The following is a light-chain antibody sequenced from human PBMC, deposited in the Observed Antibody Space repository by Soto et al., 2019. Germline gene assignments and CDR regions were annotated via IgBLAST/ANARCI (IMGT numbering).Light chain of an antibody. CDR2: KAS. CDR3: QQYYSTPWT. Sequence: IQMTQSPSTLSASVGDRVTITCRASQSISIWLAWYQQKPGKAPKLLIYKASSLESGVPSRFSGSGSGTEFTLTISSLQAEDVAVYYCQQYYSTPWTFGQGTKVDIK. CDR1: QSISIW. J-gene: IGKJ1*01. V-gene: IGKV1-5*03.